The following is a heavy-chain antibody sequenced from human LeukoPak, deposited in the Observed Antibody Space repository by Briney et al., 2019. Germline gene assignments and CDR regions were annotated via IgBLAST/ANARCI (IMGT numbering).Heavy chain of an antibody. V-gene: IGHV1-18*01. D-gene: IGHD3-10*01. Sequence: ASVKVSCKASGYTFTSYGISWVRQAPGQGLEWMGWISAYNGNTNYAQKLQGRVTMTTDTSTSTAYMELRSLRSDDTAVYYCARGASLGFGDLVLYFDYWGQGTLVTVSS. CDR2: ISAYNGNT. CDR1: GYTFTSYG. J-gene: IGHJ4*02. CDR3: ARGASLGFGDLVLYFDY.